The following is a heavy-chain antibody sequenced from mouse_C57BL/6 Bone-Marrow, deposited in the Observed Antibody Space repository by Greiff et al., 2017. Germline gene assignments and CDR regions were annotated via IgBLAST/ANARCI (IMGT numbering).Heavy chain of an antibody. Sequence: QVQLQQPGAELVKPGASVKLSCKASGYTFTSYWMHWVKQRPGRGLEWIGRIDPNSGGTKYNEKFKSKATLTVDKPSSTAYMQLSSLTSEDSAVYYCASLFSTTVVARYWDVWGTGTAVTVTA. D-gene: IGHD1-1*01. V-gene: IGHV1-72*01. J-gene: IGHJ1*03. CDR3: ASLFSTTVVARYWDV. CDR2: IDPNSGGT. CDR1: GYTFTSYW.